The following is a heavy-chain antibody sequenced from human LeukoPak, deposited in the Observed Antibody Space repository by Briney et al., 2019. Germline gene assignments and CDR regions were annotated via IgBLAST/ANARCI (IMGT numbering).Heavy chain of an antibody. V-gene: IGHV1-69*06. CDR1: GGTFSRYA. J-gene: IGHJ4*02. Sequence: SVKVSCKASGGTFSRYAISWERQAPGQGLEWMGGIIPIFGTANYAQKFQGRVTITADKSTSTAYMELSSLRSEDTAVYYCARGVSDYYFDYWGQGTLVTVSS. CDR3: ARGVSDYYFDY. CDR2: IIPIFGTA. D-gene: IGHD6-13*01.